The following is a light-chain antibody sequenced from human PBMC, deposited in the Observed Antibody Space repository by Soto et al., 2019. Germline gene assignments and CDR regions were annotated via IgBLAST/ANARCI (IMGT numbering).Light chain of an antibody. V-gene: IGKV1-9*01. Sequence: EILFTQSPSSLYTSVGDSVTITCRASQGISSLLAWYQQKPGKAPKLLIYAASTLQSGVPSRFSGSGSGTDFTLTISSLQPEDFATYFCQQLNSYPITFGQGTLLEI. CDR2: AAS. CDR1: QGISSL. J-gene: IGKJ5*01. CDR3: QQLNSYPIT.